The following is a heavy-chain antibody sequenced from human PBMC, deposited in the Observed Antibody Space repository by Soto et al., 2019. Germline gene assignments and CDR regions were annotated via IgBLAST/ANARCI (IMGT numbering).Heavy chain of an antibody. CDR1: GFTFSSYA. CDR3: AKDLKGYPWLANFDY. CDR2: ISGSGGST. V-gene: IGHV3-23*01. Sequence: GSLRLSCAASGFTFSSYAMSWVRQAPGKGLEWVSAISGSGGSTYYADSVKGRFTISRDNSKNTLYLQMNSLRAEDTAVYYCAKDLKGYPWLANFDYWGQGTLVTVSS. D-gene: IGHD6-19*01. J-gene: IGHJ4*02.